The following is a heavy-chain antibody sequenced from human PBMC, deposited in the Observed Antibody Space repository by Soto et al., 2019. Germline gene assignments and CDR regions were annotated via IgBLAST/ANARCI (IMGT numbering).Heavy chain of an antibody. CDR3: ARCHVLRFLEWLLDGMDV. CDR1: GYTFTSYY. Sequence: ASVKVSFKASGYTFTSYYMHWVRQAPGQGLEWMGIINPSGGSTSYAQKFQGRVTMTRDTSTSTVYMGLSSLRSEDTAVYYCARCHVLRFLEWLLDGMDVWGQGTTVTVSS. D-gene: IGHD3-3*01. V-gene: IGHV1-46*01. J-gene: IGHJ6*02. CDR2: INPSGGST.